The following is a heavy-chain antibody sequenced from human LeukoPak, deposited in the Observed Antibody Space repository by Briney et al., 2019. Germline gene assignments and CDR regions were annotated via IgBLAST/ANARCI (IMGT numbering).Heavy chain of an antibody. CDR2: ISSSGSTI. D-gene: IGHD1-20*01. CDR3: ARRRYNWNAIDY. Sequence: GGSLRLSCAASGFTFSSYSMSWIRQAPGKGLEWVSYISSSGSTIYYADSVKGRFTISRDNAKNSLYLQMNSLRAEDTAVYFCARRRYNWNAIDYWGQGTLVTVSS. CDR1: GFTFSSYS. V-gene: IGHV3-48*04. J-gene: IGHJ4*02.